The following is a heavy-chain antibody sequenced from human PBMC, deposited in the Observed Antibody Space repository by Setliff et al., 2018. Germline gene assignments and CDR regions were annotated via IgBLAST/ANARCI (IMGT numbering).Heavy chain of an antibody. CDR1: GGTFTNYA. CDR2: INPIFGTA. D-gene: IGHD2-15*01. V-gene: IGHV1-69*05. CDR3: ATERGLVVSATDYYYYMDV. J-gene: IGHJ6*03. Sequence: SVKVSCKASGGTFTNYAINWVRQAPGQGLEWMGGINPIFGTADYTQNFQGRVTITTDVSTSTAYMELSSLRSEDTAIYYCATERGLVVSATDYYYYMDVWGKGTTVTVSS.